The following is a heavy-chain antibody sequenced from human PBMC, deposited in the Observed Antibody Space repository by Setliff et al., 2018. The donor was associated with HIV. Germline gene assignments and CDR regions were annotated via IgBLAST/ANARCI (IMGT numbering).Heavy chain of an antibody. D-gene: IGHD5-18*01. Sequence: SETLSLTCSVSGYSISSDYYWGWLRQSPGKGLDWIGTIYHSGSTYYNPALKSRVTISVDPSTEQFSLRLTSVTAADTALYYCARVDTILQFFAYWGQGIAVTVSS. V-gene: IGHV4-38-2*01. J-gene: IGHJ4*02. CDR3: ARVDTILQFFAY. CDR2: IYHSGST. CDR1: GYSISSDYY.